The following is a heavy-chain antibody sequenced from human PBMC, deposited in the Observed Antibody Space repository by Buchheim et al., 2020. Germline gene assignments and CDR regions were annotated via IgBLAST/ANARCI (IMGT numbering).Heavy chain of an antibody. J-gene: IGHJ6*02. CDR2: FSGSGGST. CDR3: ATEAGYRSGWYEEYYYGMDV. CDR1: GFTFSSYA. Sequence: EVQLLESGGGLVQPGGSLRLSCAASGFTFSSYAMSWVRQAPGKGLEWVSAFSGSGGSTYYAASVKGRFTISRDNSKNTLYLQMNSQRAEDTAGYYCATEAGYRSGWYEEYYYGMDVWGQGTT. D-gene: IGHD6-19*01. V-gene: IGHV3-23*01.